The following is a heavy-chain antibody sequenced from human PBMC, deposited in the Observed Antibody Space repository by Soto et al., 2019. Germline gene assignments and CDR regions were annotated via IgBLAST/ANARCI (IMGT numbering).Heavy chain of an antibody. CDR2: INHSGST. CDR3: ARRRGGYYMDV. J-gene: IGHJ6*03. CDR1: GGSFSGYY. D-gene: IGHD3-3*01. V-gene: IGHV4-34*01. Sequence: SETLSLTCAVYGGSFSGYYWSWIRQPPGKGLEWIGEINHSGSTNYNPSLKSRVTISVDTSKNQFSLKLSSVTAADTAVYYCARRRGGYYMDVWGKGTTVTVSS.